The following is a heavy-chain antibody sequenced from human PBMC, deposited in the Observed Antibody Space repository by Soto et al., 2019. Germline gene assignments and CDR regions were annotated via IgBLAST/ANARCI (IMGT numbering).Heavy chain of an antibody. J-gene: IGHJ4*02. Sequence: QVQLVQSGAEVKKPGSSVKVSCKASGGTFSSYAISWVRQAPGQGLEWMGGIIPIFGTANYAQKFQGRVTSTANESTSRAYMERISLRSEDTAVYYCAGGSTMVATGGQVRYYFDYWGQGTLVTVSS. V-gene: IGHV1-69*12. CDR1: GGTFSSYA. CDR3: AGGSTMVATGGQVRYYFDY. CDR2: IIPIFGTA. D-gene: IGHD5-12*01.